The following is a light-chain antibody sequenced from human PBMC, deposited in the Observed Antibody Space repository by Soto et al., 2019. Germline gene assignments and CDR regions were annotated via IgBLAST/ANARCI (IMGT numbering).Light chain of an antibody. J-gene: IGKJ1*01. V-gene: IGKV3-15*01. CDR1: QSVSSY. Sequence: TQSPTTLSLAPGERATLSCRASQSVSSYLAWYQQKPGQAPRLLIYGASTRATGIPARFSGRGSGTEFTLTISSLQSVDFAVYYCQQYDNWPQTFGQGTKVDI. CDR2: GAS. CDR3: QQYDNWPQT.